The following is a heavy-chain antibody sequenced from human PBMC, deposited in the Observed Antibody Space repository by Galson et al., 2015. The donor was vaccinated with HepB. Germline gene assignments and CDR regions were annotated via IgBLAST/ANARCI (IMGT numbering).Heavy chain of an antibody. CDR1: GFTFSSYW. Sequence: SLRLSCAASGFTFSSYWMSWVRQAPGKGLEWVANIKQDGSEKYYVDSVKGRFTISRDNAKNSLYLQMNSLRAEDTAVYYCAREAIAAAGSMDVWAQGTTVTVSS. D-gene: IGHD6-13*01. V-gene: IGHV3-7*01. CDR2: IKQDGSEK. CDR3: AREAIAAAGSMDV. J-gene: IGHJ6*02.